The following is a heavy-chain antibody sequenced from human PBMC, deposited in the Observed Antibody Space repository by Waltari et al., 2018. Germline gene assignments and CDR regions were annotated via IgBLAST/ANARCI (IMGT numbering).Heavy chain of an antibody. CDR3: ARGETGNFYFDD. Sequence: QVQLQQWGAGLLEPSETLSLTCAVYGGSFSGYYWAWLRLSPGKGLQFIGDVHQSGAPHYNPSLESRVTISLDMSKNQFSLKLTSVTAADTGIYFCARGETGNFYFDDWGQGSQVTVSS. CDR1: GGSFSGYY. V-gene: IGHV4-34*01. J-gene: IGHJ4*02. CDR2: VHQSGAP. D-gene: IGHD7-27*01.